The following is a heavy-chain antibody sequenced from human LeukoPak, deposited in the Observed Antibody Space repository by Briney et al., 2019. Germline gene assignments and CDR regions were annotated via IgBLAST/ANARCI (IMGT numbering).Heavy chain of an antibody. D-gene: IGHD2-15*01. CDR2: INPNSGGT. Sequence: ASVKVSCKASGYTFTGYYMHWVRQAPGQGLEWMGWINPNSGGTNYAQKFQGRVTMTRDTSISTAYMELSRLRSDDTAVYYCATVSASGNYYYYYMDVWGKGTTVTVSS. J-gene: IGHJ6*03. CDR1: GYTFTGYY. CDR3: ATVSASGNYYYYYMDV. V-gene: IGHV1-2*02.